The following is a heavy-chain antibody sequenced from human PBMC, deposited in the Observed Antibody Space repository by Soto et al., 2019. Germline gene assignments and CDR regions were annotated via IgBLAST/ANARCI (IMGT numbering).Heavy chain of an antibody. CDR3: ARGGDSITIFGVVIRGGYFDY. CDR2: IYYSGST. Sequence: QVQRQESGPGLVKPSQTLSLTCTVSGGSISSGGYYWSWIRQHPGKGLEWIGYIYYSGSTYYNPSLKSRVTISVDTSKNQFSLKLSSVTAADTAVYYCARGGDSITIFGVVIRGGYFDYWGQGTLVTVSS. D-gene: IGHD3-3*01. J-gene: IGHJ4*02. CDR1: GGSISSGGYY. V-gene: IGHV4-31*03.